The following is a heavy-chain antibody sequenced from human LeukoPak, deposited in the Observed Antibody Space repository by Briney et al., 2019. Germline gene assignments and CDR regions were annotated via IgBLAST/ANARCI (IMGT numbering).Heavy chain of an antibody. J-gene: IGHJ3*02. Sequence: ASVKVSCKVSGYTLTELSMHWVRQAPGKGLEWMGGFDPEDGETIYAQKFQGRVTMTEDTSTDTAYMELSSLISEDTAVYYCATLPPLVPAGPADAFDIWGQGTMVTVSS. CDR1: GYTLTELS. V-gene: IGHV1-24*01. CDR3: ATLPPLVPAGPADAFDI. CDR2: FDPEDGET. D-gene: IGHD2-2*01.